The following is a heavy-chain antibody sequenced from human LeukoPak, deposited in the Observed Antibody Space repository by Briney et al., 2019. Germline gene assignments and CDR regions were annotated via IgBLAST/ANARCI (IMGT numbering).Heavy chain of an antibody. D-gene: IGHD3-3*01. CDR3: ARVYYDFWSGYSHEYGMDV. J-gene: IGHJ6*02. CDR1: GGTFSSYA. V-gene: IGHV1-69*13. Sequence: ASVKVSCKASGGTFSSYAISWVRQAPGQGLEWMGGIIPIFGTANYAQKFQGRVAITADESTSTAYMELSSLRSEDTAVYYCARVYYDFWSGYSHEYGMDVWGQGTTVTVSS. CDR2: IIPIFGTA.